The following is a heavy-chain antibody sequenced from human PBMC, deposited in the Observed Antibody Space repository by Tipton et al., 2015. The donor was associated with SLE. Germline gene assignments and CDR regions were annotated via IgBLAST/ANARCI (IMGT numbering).Heavy chain of an antibody. CDR1: GGSISSHY. J-gene: IGHJ4*02. CDR2: IYYSGST. CDR3: AILGALRYFEYYFDY. D-gene: IGHD3-9*01. V-gene: IGHV4-59*11. Sequence: GLVKPSETLSLPCTVSGGSISSHYWSWIRQPPGKGLEWTGYIYYSGSTNYNPSLKSRVTISVDTSKNQFSLKLSSVTAADTAVYYCAILGALRYFEYYFDYWGQGTLVTVSS.